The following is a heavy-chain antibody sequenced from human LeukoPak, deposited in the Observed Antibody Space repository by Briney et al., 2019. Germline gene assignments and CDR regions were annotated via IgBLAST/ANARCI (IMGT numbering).Heavy chain of an antibody. CDR1: GGSFSGYY. D-gene: IGHD2-2*01. CDR3: ARRGVPAANFHPYYHYYYGMDV. J-gene: IGHJ6*02. Sequence: SETLSLTCAVYGGSFSGYYWSWIRQPPGKGLEWIGEINHSGSTNYNPSLKSRVTISVDTSKNQFSLKLSSVTAADTAVYYCARRGVPAANFHPYYHYYYGMDVWGQGTTVTVSS. V-gene: IGHV4-34*01. CDR2: INHSGST.